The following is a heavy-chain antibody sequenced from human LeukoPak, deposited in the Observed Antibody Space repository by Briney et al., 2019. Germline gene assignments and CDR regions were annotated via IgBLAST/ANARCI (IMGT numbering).Heavy chain of an antibody. V-gene: IGHV4-30-4*01. Sequence: SETLSLTCTVSGGSISSGDYYWSWIRQPPGKGLEWIGYIYYSGSTYYNPSLKSRVTISVDTSKNQFSLKLSSVTAADTAVYYCARDAGSYWEEHPYYFDYWGQGTLVTVSS. CDR1: GGSISSGDYY. CDR2: IYYSGST. D-gene: IGHD1-26*01. J-gene: IGHJ4*02. CDR3: ARDAGSYWEEHPYYFDY.